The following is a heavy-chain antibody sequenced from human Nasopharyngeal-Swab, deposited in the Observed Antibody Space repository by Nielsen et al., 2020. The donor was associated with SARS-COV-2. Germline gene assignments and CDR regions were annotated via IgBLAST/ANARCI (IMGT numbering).Heavy chain of an antibody. J-gene: IGHJ4*02. CDR1: GFTFSSYW. D-gene: IGHD3-3*01. V-gene: IGHV3-7*01. Sequence: ESLKISCAASGFTFSSYWMSWVRQAPGKGLEWVANIKQDGSEKYYVDSVKGRFTISRDNAKNSLYLQMNSLRAEDTAVYYCARRNLYYDFWSGYYYYFDYWGQGTLVTVSS. CDR2: IKQDGSEK. CDR3: ARRNLYYDFWSGYYYYFDY.